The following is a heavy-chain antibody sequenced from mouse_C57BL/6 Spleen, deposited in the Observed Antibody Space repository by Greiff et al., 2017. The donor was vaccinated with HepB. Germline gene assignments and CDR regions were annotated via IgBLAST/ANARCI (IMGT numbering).Heavy chain of an antibody. Sequence: VQLQQSVAELVRPGASVKLSCTASGFNIKKPYMHWVKQRPEQGLEWIGRIDPANGNTKYAPKFQGKATITADTSSNTAYLQLSSLTSEDTAIYYCARGELVDYWGQGTTLTVSS. CDR1: GFNIKKPY. CDR3: ARGELVDY. J-gene: IGHJ2*01. CDR2: IDPANGNT. V-gene: IGHV14-3*01. D-gene: IGHD4-1*01.